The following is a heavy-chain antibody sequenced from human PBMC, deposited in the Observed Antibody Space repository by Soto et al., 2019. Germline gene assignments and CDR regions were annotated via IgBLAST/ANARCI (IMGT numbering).Heavy chain of an antibody. CDR1: GFTFSGYV. J-gene: IGHJ4*02. CDR2: VSSHGGST. CDR3: MTVDTTIIGGRYFDY. V-gene: IGHV3-64D*06. D-gene: IGHD5-18*01. Sequence: HPGGSLRLSCSASGFTFSGYVMNWVRQAPGMGLECVSSVSSHGGSTYYADSVKGRFTISRDNSKNTLYLQMSSLRPEDTAVYYCMTVDTTIIGGRYFDYWGQGTLVTVSS.